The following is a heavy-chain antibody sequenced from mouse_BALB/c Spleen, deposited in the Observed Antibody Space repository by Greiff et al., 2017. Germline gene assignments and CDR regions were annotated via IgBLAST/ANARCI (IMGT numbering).Heavy chain of an antibody. J-gene: IGHJ2*01. D-gene: IGHD1-2*01. CDR2: INPSNGRT. CDR1: GYTFTSYW. Sequence: VQLQQPGAELVKPGASVKLSCKASGYTFTSYWMHWVKQRPGQGLEWIGEINPSNGRTNYNEKFKSKATLTVDKSSSTAYMQLSSLTSEDSAVYYCARDDGYGKRYFDYWGQGTTLTVSS. V-gene: IGHV1S81*02. CDR3: ARDDGYGKRYFDY.